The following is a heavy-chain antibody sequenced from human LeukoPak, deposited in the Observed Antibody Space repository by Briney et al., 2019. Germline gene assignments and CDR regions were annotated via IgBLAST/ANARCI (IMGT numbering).Heavy chain of an antibody. Sequence: PSETLSLTCAVYGGSYSGYYWSWIRQPPGKGLEWIGEINHSGSTNYNPSLKSRVTISVDTSKNQFSLNLRSVTAADTAVYYCARGRTTFTSPAWFDYWGQGTLVTVSS. CDR3: ARGRTTFTSPAWFDY. D-gene: IGHD2/OR15-2a*01. V-gene: IGHV4-34*01. CDR1: GGSYSGYY. J-gene: IGHJ4*02. CDR2: INHSGST.